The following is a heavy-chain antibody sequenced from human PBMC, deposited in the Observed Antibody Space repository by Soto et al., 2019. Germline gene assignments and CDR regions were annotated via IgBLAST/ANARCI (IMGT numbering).Heavy chain of an antibody. J-gene: IGHJ4*02. CDR1: GYTLTELS. V-gene: IGHV1-24*01. D-gene: IGHD6-19*01. Sequence: ASVKVSCKVSGYTLTELSMHWVRQAPGKGLEWMGGFDPEDGETIYAQKFQGRVTMTEDTSTDTAYMELSSLRSEDTAVYYCATGLPYPGVAYSSGWYPIPFDYWGQGTLVTVSS. CDR2: FDPEDGET. CDR3: ATGLPYPGVAYSSGWYPIPFDY.